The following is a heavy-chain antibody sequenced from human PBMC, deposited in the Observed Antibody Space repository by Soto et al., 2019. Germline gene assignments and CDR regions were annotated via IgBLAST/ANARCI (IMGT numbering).Heavy chain of an antibody. D-gene: IGHD3-3*01. Sequence: QLHLVQSGAVVKKPGASVTVSCSASGYPVTAYYMHWVRQAPGRGLEWMGGINPATGAAKYTQTFRGRVPIARDTSKSTVFMERSGLTSEDTAGFYCARGGGVGVAGSAAFDMWGQGTLVTVSS. CDR3: ARGGGVGVAGSAAFDM. V-gene: IGHV1-2*02. J-gene: IGHJ3*02. CDR2: INPATGAA. CDR1: GYPVTAYY.